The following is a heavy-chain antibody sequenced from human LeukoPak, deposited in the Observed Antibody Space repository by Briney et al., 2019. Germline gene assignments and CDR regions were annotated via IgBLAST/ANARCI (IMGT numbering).Heavy chain of an antibody. CDR1: GFTFSSYW. CDR2: IFNPGGAT. Sequence: GGSLRLSCAASGFTFSSYWMHWVRQAPGKGLVWVSRIFNPGGATAYVDSVKGRFTISRDNAENTLSLQMNSLRVEDTAVYYCVRVNCAGDCTSRHWYFDLWGRGTLVVVSS. J-gene: IGHJ2*01. D-gene: IGHD2-21*02. V-gene: IGHV3-74*01. CDR3: VRVNCAGDCTSRHWYFDL.